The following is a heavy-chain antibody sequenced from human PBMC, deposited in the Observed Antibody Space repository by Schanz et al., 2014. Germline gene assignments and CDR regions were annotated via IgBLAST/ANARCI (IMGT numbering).Heavy chain of an antibody. CDR3: AKDLYNYGIFDS. V-gene: IGHV1-2*04. D-gene: IGHD3-16*01. J-gene: IGHJ5*01. CDR2: INPDSGDT. Sequence: QEQLVQSGAEVRKPGASVKVSCKASGYTFSDSYVHWVRQAPGQGLEWMGWINPDSGDTNFAQKFQGWVTMTRDKSITTAYMELSRLKFDDTAVYYCAKDLYNYGIFDSWGQGTLVNVSS. CDR1: GYTFSDSY.